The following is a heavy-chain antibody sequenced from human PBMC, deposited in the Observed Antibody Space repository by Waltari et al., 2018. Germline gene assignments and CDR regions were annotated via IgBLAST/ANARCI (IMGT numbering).Heavy chain of an antibody. CDR3: GRDRGWRQHDY. V-gene: IGHV3-7*01. J-gene: IGHJ4*02. CDR1: GFTFSPYW. D-gene: IGHD5-12*01. CDR2: IKQDGSTK. Sequence: EVQLVESGGGLVQPGGSLRLSCAASGFTFSPYWMGWVRQAPGKGLGWVANIKQDGSTKYYVDSVKGRFTISRDNAKNSLYLQMNSLRAEDTAVYYCGRDRGWRQHDYWGQGTLVTVSS.